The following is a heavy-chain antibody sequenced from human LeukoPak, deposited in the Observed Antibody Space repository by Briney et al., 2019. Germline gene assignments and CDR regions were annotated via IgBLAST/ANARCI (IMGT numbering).Heavy chain of an antibody. J-gene: IGHJ4*02. D-gene: IGHD1-1*01. CDR3: AKDVNDGTAIFDY. Sequence: AGGSLRLSCAASTFTFSNYWMSWVRQAPGKGLEWVANIKQDGSEKYYVDSVKGRFTISRDNSKNTLYLQMNSLRAEDTALYYCAKDVNDGTAIFDYWGQGALVTVSS. CDR1: TFTFSNYW. CDR2: IKQDGSEK. V-gene: IGHV3-7*03.